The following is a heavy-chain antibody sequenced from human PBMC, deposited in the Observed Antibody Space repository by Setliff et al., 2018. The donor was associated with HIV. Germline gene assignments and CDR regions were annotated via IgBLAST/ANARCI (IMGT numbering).Heavy chain of an antibody. CDR3: ARDLNWAFDY. CDR2: LGKSNSRM. CDR1: GFTFSSYS. D-gene: IGHD1-1*01. J-gene: IGHJ4*02. V-gene: IGHV3-48*01. Sequence: LRLSCAASGFTFSSYSMNWVRQAPGKGLEWVSYLGKSNSRMTYAGSVKGRFTISGDNAKNTLYLQMNSLTSEDTAVYYCARDLNWAFDYWGQGSLVTVSS.